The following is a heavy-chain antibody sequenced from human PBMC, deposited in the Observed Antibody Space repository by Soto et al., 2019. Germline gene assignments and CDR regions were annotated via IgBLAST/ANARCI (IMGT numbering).Heavy chain of an antibody. CDR1: GFTFSSYA. J-gene: IGHJ3*02. CDR2: ISGSGGST. D-gene: IGHD3-10*01. V-gene: IGHV3-23*01. Sequence: GGSLRLSCAASGFTFSSYAMSWVRQAPGKGLEWVSAISGSGGSTYYADSVKGRFTISRDNSKNTLYLQMNSLRAEDTAVYYCAKGDSGAYGSGSYWDDAFDIWGQGTMVTVSS. CDR3: AKGDSGAYGSGSYWDDAFDI.